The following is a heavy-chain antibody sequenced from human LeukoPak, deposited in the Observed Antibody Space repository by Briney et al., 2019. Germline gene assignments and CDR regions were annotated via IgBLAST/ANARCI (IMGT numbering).Heavy chain of an antibody. V-gene: IGHV5-51*01. CDR2: IYPGDSDT. J-gene: IGHJ5*02. D-gene: IGHD2-21*02. CDR3: ARLPYCGGDCYPNWFDP. CDR1: GYSFTSYW. Sequence: GESLKISCKGSGYSFTSYWIGWVRQMPGKGLEWMGIIYPGDSDTRYSPSFQGQVTISADKSISTAYLQWSSLKASDTAMYYCARLPYCGGDCYPNWFDPWGQGTLVTVSS.